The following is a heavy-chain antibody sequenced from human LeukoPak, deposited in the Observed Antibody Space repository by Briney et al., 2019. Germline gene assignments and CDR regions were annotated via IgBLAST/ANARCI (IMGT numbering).Heavy chain of an antibody. D-gene: IGHD2-15*01. CDR3: ARFRGYCTGGRCFPYYFDY. J-gene: IGHJ4*02. V-gene: IGHV3-11*01. Sequence: GGSLRLSCAASGFTFSGYYMTWIRQAPGKGLEWLSYITESGSSQYFADSVKGRFTMSRDNARNSLFLQMNSLSGDDTAVYCCARFRGYCTGGRCFPYYFDYWGQGTLVTVSS. CDR1: GFTFSGYY. CDR2: ITESGSSQ.